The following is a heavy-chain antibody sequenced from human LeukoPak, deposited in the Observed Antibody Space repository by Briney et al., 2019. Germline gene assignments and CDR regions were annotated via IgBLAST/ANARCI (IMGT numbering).Heavy chain of an antibody. CDR2: ISSSSSAM. CDR3: ARDRNYFGSVSYKDY. CDR1: GFTFSSHN. V-gene: IGHV3-48*02. D-gene: IGHD3-10*01. J-gene: IGHJ4*02. Sequence: GGSLRLSCTASGFTFSSHNMNWVRQAPGKGLEWISSISSSSSAMYYADSVKGRITISRDSAKNSLYLQMNSLRDEDTAVYYCARDRNYFGSVSYKDYWGQGTLVTVSS.